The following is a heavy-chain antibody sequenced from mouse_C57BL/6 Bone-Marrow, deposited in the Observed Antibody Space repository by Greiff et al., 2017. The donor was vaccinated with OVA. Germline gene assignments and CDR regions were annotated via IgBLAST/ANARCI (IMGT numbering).Heavy chain of an antibody. CDR2: ISSGSSTI. CDR1: GFTFSDYG. V-gene: IGHV5-17*01. J-gene: IGHJ3*01. CDR3: ARPPTGFAY. Sequence: EVKLVESGGGLVKPGGSLKLSCAASGFTFSDYGMHWVRQAPEKGLEWVAYISSGSSTIYYADTVQGRFTISRDNAKNTLFLQKASLRSEDTAMYYCARPPTGFAYWGQGTLVTVSA.